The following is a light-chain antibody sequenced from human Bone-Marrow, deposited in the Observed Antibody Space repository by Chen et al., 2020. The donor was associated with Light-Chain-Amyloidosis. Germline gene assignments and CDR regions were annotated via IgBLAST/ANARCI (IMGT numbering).Light chain of an antibody. Sequence: SYELTQPPSVSVSPGQTARITCPGEALPTKYAYWYQQKPGQAPVLVIHRDTERPSGISERFSGSSSGTTATLTISGVQAEDEADYHGQSADSSGTYEVIFGGGTKLTVL. V-gene: IGLV3-25*03. CDR3: QSADSSGTYEVI. CDR2: RDT. J-gene: IGLJ2*01. CDR1: ALPTKY.